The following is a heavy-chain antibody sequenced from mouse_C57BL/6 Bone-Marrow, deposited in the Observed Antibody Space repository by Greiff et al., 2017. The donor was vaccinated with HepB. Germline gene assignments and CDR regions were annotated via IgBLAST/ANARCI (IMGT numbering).Heavy chain of an antibody. CDR1: GFTFSDYY. Sequence: EVKLVESGGGLVQPGGSLKLSCAASGFTFSDYYMYWVRQTPEKRLEWVAYISNGGGSTYYPDTVKGRFTISRDNAKNTLYLQMSRLKSEDTAMYYCARGVHYYAMDYWGQGTPVTVSA. CDR3: ARGVHYYAMDY. V-gene: IGHV5-12*01. J-gene: IGHJ4*01. CDR2: ISNGGGST.